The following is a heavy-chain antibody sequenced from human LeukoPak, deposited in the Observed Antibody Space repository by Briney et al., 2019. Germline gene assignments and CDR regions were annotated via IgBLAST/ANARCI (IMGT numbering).Heavy chain of an antibody. D-gene: IGHD2-2*01. CDR3: ARDGVGYCSSTSCYGVFDYYYYMDV. CDR2: IYTSGST. J-gene: IGHJ6*03. Sequence: SETLSLTCTVSGGSISSGSYYWSWIRQPAGKGLEWIGRIYTSGSTNYNPSLKSRVTMSVDTSKNQFSLKLSSVTAADTAVYYCARDGVGYCSSTSCYGVFDYYYYMDVWGKGTTVTISS. CDR1: GGSISSGSYY. V-gene: IGHV4-61*02.